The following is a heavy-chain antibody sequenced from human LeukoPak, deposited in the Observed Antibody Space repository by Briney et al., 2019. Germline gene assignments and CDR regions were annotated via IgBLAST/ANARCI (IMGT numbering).Heavy chain of an antibody. CDR3: AKAYGDYYYYYGMDV. V-gene: IGHV3-23*01. D-gene: IGHD4-17*01. J-gene: IGHJ6*02. CDR1: GFTFSSYA. CDR2: ISGSGGST. Sequence: GGSLRLSCAASGFTFSSYAMSWVRRAPGKGLEWVSAISGSGGSTYYADSVKGRFTISRDNSKNTLYLQMNSLRAEDTAVYYCAKAYGDYYYYYGMDVWGQGTTVTVSS.